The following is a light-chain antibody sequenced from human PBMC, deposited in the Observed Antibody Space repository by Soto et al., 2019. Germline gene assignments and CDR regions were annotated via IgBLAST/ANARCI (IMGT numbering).Light chain of an antibody. J-gene: IGKJ1*01. Sequence: DIQMTQSPSTLSASVGDRVTITCRASQSISSWLAWYQQKPGKAPKLLIYKASSLESGVPSRFSGSGSGTEFTLTISSLQPDDFATYYCQQYKSYSRTFGQGTQVEIK. CDR3: QQYKSYSRT. V-gene: IGKV1-5*03. CDR2: KAS. CDR1: QSISSW.